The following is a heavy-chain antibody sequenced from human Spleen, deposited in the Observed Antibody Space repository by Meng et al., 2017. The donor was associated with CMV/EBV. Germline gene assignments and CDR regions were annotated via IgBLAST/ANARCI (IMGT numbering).Heavy chain of an antibody. Sequence: LRLSCTVSGGSISSTDYYWTWIRQPPGKGLEWIGYISCSGNTYYNPSLESPLTISVDTSKNQFSLRLSSVTATDTAVYYCARVKLLAYYYYGLDVWGQGTTVTVSS. CDR1: GGSISSTDYY. CDR2: ISCSGNT. V-gene: IGHV4-30-4*08. D-gene: IGHD1-7*01. J-gene: IGHJ6*02. CDR3: ARVKLLAYYYYGLDV.